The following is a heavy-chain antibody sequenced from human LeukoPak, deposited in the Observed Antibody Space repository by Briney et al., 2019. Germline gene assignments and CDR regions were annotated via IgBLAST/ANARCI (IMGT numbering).Heavy chain of an antibody. CDR3: ARHPKIMTTVTPIYGMDV. CDR2: NYPGDSDT. J-gene: IGHJ6*02. Sequence: GESLKISCKGSGYSFTSYWIGRVRQMPGKGLGWMGINYPGDSDTRYSPSFQGQVTISADKSISTAYLQWSSLKASDTAMYYCARHPKIMTTVTPIYGMDVWGQGTTVTVSS. CDR1: GYSFTSYW. V-gene: IGHV5-51*01. D-gene: IGHD4-17*01.